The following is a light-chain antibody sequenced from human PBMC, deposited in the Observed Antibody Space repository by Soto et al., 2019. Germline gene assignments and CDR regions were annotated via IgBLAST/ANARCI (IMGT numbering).Light chain of an antibody. CDR3: QQRSNWPRT. CDR2: DAS. V-gene: IGKV1-5*01. CDR1: KIVSSW. J-gene: IGKJ1*01. Sequence: IHMTHSPSTLSASVLYRVSITFRSIKIVSSWLALYQQKPGKAPNLLLYDASGLESGVPSRFSGSGSGTEFTLTISSLQPDDFAVYYCQQRSNWPRTFGQGTKVDIK.